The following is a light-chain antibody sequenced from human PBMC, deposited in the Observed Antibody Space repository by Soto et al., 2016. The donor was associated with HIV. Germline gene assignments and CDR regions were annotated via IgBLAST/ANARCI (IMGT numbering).Light chain of an antibody. CDR3: QKYNDDVT. CDR2: DAS. J-gene: IGKJ4*01. CDR1: QSIGRF. Sequence: DIQMTQSPSSLSASVGDRVTITCRASQSIGRFLNWYQQISGKAPNLLIYDASTLQSGVPSRFSGSGSGTDFTLIISSLQPEDIATYYCQKYNDDVTFGGGTKVEIK. V-gene: IGKV1-39*01.